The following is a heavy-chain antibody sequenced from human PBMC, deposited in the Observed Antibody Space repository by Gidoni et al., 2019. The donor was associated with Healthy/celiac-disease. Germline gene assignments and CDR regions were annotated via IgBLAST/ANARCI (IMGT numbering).Heavy chain of an antibody. Sequence: EVQLVESGGGLVKPGGSLRLSCAASGFTCSSYSMNWVRQAPGKGLEWVSSISSSSSYIYYADSVKGRFTISRDNAKNSLYLQMNSLRAEDTAVYYCARSGGYCSGGSCSSDAPHPYWGQGTLVTVSS. J-gene: IGHJ4*02. CDR1: GFTCSSYS. CDR2: ISSSSSYI. D-gene: IGHD2-15*01. CDR3: ARSGGYCSGGSCSSDAPHPY. V-gene: IGHV3-21*01.